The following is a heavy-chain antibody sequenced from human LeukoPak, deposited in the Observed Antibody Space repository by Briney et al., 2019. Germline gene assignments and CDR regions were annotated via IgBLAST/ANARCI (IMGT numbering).Heavy chain of an antibody. CDR1: GYTFTSYG. J-gene: IGHJ3*02. Sequence: ASVKVSCKASGYTFTSYGISWVRQAPGQGLEWMGWISAYNGNTNYAQNLQGRVTMTTDTSTSTAYMELRSLRSDDTAVYYCARGTPIFGVSLSAFDIWGQGTMVTVSS. V-gene: IGHV1-18*01. CDR3: ARGTPIFGVSLSAFDI. D-gene: IGHD3-3*01. CDR2: ISAYNGNT.